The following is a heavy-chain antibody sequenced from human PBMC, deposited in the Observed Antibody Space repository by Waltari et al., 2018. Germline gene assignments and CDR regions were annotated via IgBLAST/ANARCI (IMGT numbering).Heavy chain of an antibody. CDR1: GYSISSGYY. D-gene: IGHD6-13*01. CDR3: ARMGMAAAYFDY. Sequence: QVQLQESGPGLVKPSETLSLTCTVSGYSISSGYYWGWIRQPPGKGLEWIGSIYHSGNPYYNPSLKSRVTISRDTSNNQFSLKLSSVTATDTAGYYCARMGMAAAYFDYWGQGTLVTVSS. J-gene: IGHJ4*02. CDR2: IYHSGNP. V-gene: IGHV4-38-2*02.